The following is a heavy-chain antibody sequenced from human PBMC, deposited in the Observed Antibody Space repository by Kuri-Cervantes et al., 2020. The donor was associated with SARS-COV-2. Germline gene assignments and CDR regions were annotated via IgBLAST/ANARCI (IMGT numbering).Heavy chain of an antibody. J-gene: IGHJ4*02. V-gene: IGHV4-39*01. CDR3: ARPDSSGYYFDY. CDR1: GGSISNGSFY. CDR2: IYYSGSA. Sequence: GSLRLSCTVSGGSISNGSFYWGWIRQPPGRGLEWIGNIYYSGSAYYYPSLESRATISLDTSNNHFSLKLSSVTAADTAVYYCARPDSSGYYFDYWGQGTLVTVSS. D-gene: IGHD3-22*01.